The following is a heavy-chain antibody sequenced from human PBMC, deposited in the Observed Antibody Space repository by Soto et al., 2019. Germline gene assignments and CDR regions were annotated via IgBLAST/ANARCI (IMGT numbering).Heavy chain of an antibody. J-gene: IGHJ5*02. V-gene: IGHV4-39*01. Sequence: SETLSLTCTVSGGSISSNIYHWGWIRQPPGKGLEWIGRIYNSGRTYYNASLKSRVSISIDTSKNQFSLKLTSVTAADTAVYYCARHPVYATGWQIDPWGQGTLVTVSS. CDR2: IYNSGRT. D-gene: IGHD2-2*01. CDR3: ARHPVYATGWQIDP. CDR1: GGSISSNIYH.